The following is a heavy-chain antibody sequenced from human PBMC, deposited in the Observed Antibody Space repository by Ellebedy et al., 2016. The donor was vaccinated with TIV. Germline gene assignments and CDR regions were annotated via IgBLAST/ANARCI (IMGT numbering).Heavy chain of an antibody. V-gene: IGHV4-4*07. CDR2: IYTSGST. Sequence: SETLSLTCTVSGGSISSYYWSWIRQPAGKGLEWIGRIYTSGSTNYNPSLKSRVTMSVDTSKNQFSLKLSPVTAADTAVYYCARQVSERLLGIAAAGNDYFDYWGQGTLVTVSS. J-gene: IGHJ4*02. D-gene: IGHD6-13*01. CDR1: GGSISSYY. CDR3: ARQVSERLLGIAAAGNDYFDY.